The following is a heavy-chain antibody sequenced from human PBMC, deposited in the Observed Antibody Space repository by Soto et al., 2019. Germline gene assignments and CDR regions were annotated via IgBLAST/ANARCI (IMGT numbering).Heavy chain of an antibody. D-gene: IGHD3-22*01. J-gene: IGHJ6*02. Sequence: ASVKVSCKASGYTFTSYGISWVRQAPGQGLEWMGWISAYNGNTNYAQKLQGRVTMTTDKSTGTAYMELRSLRSDDTAVYDCARDKGTYYYDSSGYFPYYYYGMDVWGQGTTVTVSS. CDR2: ISAYNGNT. V-gene: IGHV1-18*01. CDR1: GYTFTSYG. CDR3: ARDKGTYYYDSSGYFPYYYYGMDV.